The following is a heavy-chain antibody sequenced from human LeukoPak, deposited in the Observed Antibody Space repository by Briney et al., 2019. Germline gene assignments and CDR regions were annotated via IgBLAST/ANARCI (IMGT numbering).Heavy chain of an antibody. D-gene: IGHD6-13*01. CDR3: ARDMKGIAAAGTFDP. J-gene: IGHJ5*02. V-gene: IGHV4-59*01. Sequence: SETLSLTCTVSGGSISSYYWSWIRQPPGKGLEWIGYIYYSGSTNYNPSLKSRVTISVDTSKNQFSLKLSSVTAADTAVYYCARDMKGIAAAGTFDPWGQGTLVTVSS. CDR2: IYYSGST. CDR1: GGSISSYY.